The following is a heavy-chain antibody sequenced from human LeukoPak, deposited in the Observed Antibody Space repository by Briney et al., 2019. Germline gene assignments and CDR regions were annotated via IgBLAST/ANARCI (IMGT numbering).Heavy chain of an antibody. CDR1: GFTFSSYW. Sequence: GGSLRLSCAASGFTFSSYWTHWVRQVPGKGLVWVSRINSDGSNTNYADSVKGRFTISRDNAKNTVFLQVNNLRTEDTALYYCAKTSLSDASGHYYYMDVWGKGTTVTVSS. CDR2: INSDGSNT. CDR3: AKTSLSDASGHYYYMDV. J-gene: IGHJ6*03. D-gene: IGHD3-3*01. V-gene: IGHV3-74*01.